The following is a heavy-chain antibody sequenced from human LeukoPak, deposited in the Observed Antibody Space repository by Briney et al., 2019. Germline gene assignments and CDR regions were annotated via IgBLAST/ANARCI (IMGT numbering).Heavy chain of an antibody. CDR2: INNSGNT. V-gene: IGHV4-39*01. Sequence: SETLSLTCTVSGGSISSSTFHWGWIRQPPGKGLEWIGSINNSGNTYYNPSLKSRVTIPVDTSKNQFSLKLSSVTAADTAVYYCTRSGTMVVMRPMYYWGQGTLVTVSS. J-gene: IGHJ4*02. CDR3: TRSGTMVVMRPMYY. CDR1: GGSISSSTFH. D-gene: IGHD4-23*01.